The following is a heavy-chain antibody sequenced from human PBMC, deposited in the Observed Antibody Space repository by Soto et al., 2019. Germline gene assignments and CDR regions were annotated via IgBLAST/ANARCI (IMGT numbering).Heavy chain of an antibody. Sequence: GASVKVYCKASGYTFTRYDINWVRQATGQGLEWMGWMNPNSGNTGYAQKFQGRVTMTRNTSISTAYMELSSLRSEDTAVYYCASSIAVAGTSIYWFDPWGQGTLVTVSS. J-gene: IGHJ5*02. CDR3: ASSIAVAGTSIYWFDP. CDR1: GYTFTRYD. D-gene: IGHD6-19*01. V-gene: IGHV1-8*01. CDR2: MNPNSGNT.